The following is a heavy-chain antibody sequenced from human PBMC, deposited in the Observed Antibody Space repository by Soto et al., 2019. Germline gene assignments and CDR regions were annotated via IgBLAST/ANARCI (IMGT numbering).Heavy chain of an antibody. J-gene: IGHJ6*02. D-gene: IGHD3-10*01. CDR1: GFTFSSYE. Sequence: PGGSLRLSCAASGFTFSSYEMNWVRQAPGKGLEWVSYISSSGSTIYYADSVKGRFTISRDNAKNSLYLQMNSLRAEDTAVYYCARGNYYGSGSYPSFRGQGTTVTVSS. CDR2: ISSSGSTI. CDR3: ARGNYYGSGSYPSF. V-gene: IGHV3-48*03.